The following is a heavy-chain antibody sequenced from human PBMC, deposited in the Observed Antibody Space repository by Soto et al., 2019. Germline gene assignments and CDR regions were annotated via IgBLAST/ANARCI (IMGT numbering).Heavy chain of an antibody. Sequence: EVQLLESGGGLVQPGGSLRLSCAASRFTFSNYAMSWVRQAPGKGLEWVSGISSTGGSTYYAGSVKGRFTISRDNSKNTLDLQMSSLRAEDTAIYYCARAHDYDFWSGFLFYGMDVWGQGTTVTVSS. D-gene: IGHD3-3*01. V-gene: IGHV3-23*01. CDR2: ISSTGGST. CDR1: RFTFSNYA. J-gene: IGHJ6*02. CDR3: ARAHDYDFWSGFLFYGMDV.